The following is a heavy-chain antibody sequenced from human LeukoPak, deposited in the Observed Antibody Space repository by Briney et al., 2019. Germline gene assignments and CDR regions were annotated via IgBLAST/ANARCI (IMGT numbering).Heavy chain of an antibody. V-gene: IGHV3-53*01. J-gene: IGHJ4*02. Sequence: GGSLRLSCVASGFTVSSNYVSWVRQAPGKGLEWVSLIQSGGDRYYADSVKGRFTISRDNSKNTVYLQMNSLRVEDTAVYYCARRSEDSGDYIYWGQGTPVTVSS. CDR1: GFTVSSNY. CDR2: IQSGGDR. D-gene: IGHD3-3*01. CDR3: ARRSEDSGDYIY.